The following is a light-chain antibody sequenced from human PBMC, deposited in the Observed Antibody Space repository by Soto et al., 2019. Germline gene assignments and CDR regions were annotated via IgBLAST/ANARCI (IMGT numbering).Light chain of an antibody. CDR1: SDHTNFA. V-gene: IGLV4-69*01. CDR2: VNADGSH. J-gene: IGLJ3*02. Sequence: QLVLTQPPSASASLGASVKLSCTLSSDHTNFAIAWHQHQPGKGPRFLMRVNADGSHIKGAEIPDRFSGSSSGAERYLAISSLQSDDEADYYCQTWGSGWVFGGGTKLTVL. CDR3: QTWGSGWV.